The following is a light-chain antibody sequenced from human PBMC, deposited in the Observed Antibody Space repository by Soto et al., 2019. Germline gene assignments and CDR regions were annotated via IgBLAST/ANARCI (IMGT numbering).Light chain of an antibody. Sequence: IVLTQSPGTLSLSPGERATLCCRASQRVSSGYVAWYQQKPGQAPRLLIYGASSRATGIPDRFRASASGTDFTLTISRLEPEDFAVYFCQQYGGSPAITFGQGTRLEIK. V-gene: IGKV3-20*01. CDR2: GAS. CDR3: QQYGGSPAIT. CDR1: QRVSSGY. J-gene: IGKJ5*01.